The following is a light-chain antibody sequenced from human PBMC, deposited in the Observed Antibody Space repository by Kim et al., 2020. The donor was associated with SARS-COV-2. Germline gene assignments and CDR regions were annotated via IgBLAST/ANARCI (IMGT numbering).Light chain of an antibody. Sequence: RVTISCTGSSSNIGAGYDVHWYQHLPGTAPKLLIFGNSKRPSGVPDRISGSKSGTSASLAITGLQAEDEADYYCQSFDSSLSGPVFGGGTQLTVL. V-gene: IGLV1-40*01. CDR2: GNS. CDR3: QSFDSSLSGPV. CDR1: SSNIGAGYD. J-gene: IGLJ3*02.